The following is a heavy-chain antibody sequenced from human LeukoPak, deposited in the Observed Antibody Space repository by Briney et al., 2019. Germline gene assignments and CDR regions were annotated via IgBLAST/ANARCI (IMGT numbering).Heavy chain of an antibody. D-gene: IGHD6-19*01. CDR2: INPNSGGT. CDR1: GYTFTGYY. J-gene: IGHJ4*02. V-gene: IGHV1-2*02. Sequence: ASVKGSCKASGYTFTGYYMHWVRQAPGQGLEWMGWINPNSGGTNYAQKFQGRVTMTRDTSISTAYMELSRLRSDDTAVYYCATHSSGWYKDLGYWGQGTLVTVSS. CDR3: ATHSSGWYKDLGY.